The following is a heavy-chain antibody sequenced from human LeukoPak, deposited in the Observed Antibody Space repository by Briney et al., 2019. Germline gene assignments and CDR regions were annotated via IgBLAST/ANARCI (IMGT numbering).Heavy chain of an antibody. CDR1: GGSISSGGYS. J-gene: IGHJ4*02. V-gene: IGHV4-30-2*01. Sequence: SETLSLTCAVSGGSISSGGYSWSWIRQPPGKGLEWIGYIFHSGSTKYSPSLKSRVTISVDRPKNQFSLKLSSVTAADTAVYYCARGPLACNFGEFDYWGQGALVTVSS. CDR3: ARGPLACNFGEFDY. CDR2: IFHSGST. D-gene: IGHD4/OR15-4a*01.